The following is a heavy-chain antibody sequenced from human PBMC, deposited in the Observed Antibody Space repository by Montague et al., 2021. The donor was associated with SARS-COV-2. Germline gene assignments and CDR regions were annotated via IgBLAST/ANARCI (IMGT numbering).Heavy chain of an antibody. CDR3: AKDQLSGVGYGLDV. J-gene: IGHJ6*02. CDR2: VHSGGSSK. CDR1: GFAFSKFA. Sequence: SLRLSCATSGFAFSKFAMHWFRQAPGTGLEWVAVVHSGGSSKDYADSVKGRFTISRDNSKNIVSLQMNTLRAEDTAVYFCAKDQLSGVGYGLDVWGQGTTVIVSS. V-gene: IGHV3-23*03. D-gene: IGHD7-27*01.